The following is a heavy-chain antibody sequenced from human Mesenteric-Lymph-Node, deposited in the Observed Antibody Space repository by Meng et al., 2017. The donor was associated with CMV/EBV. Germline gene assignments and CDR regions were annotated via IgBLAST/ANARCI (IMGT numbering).Heavy chain of an antibody. CDR3: ARARDGYNFVY. CDR1: GYTFSDYY. V-gene: IGHV1-2*02. D-gene: IGHD5-24*01. Sequence: ASVKVSCKASGYTFSDYYMHWVRQAPGEGLEWMGWINPNSGGTNYAQKFQGRVTMTRDTSISTAYMELSRLRSDDTAIYYCARARDGYNFVYWGQGTLVTVSS. J-gene: IGHJ4*02. CDR2: INPNSGGT.